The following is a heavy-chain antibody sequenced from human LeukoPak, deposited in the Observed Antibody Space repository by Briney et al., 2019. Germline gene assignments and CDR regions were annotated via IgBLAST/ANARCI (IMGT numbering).Heavy chain of an antibody. D-gene: IGHD3-10*01. J-gene: IGHJ5*02. CDR2: INQGGST. Sequence: SGTLSLTCAVSGGSFSVYYWTWIRQPPGKGLEWIGDINQGGSTNYNPSLNSRVTISIDTTKNQFSLRLTSVTAADTAMYFCARDSITMVRVFDPWGQGTPVTVSS. V-gene: IGHV4-34*01. CDR1: GGSFSVYY. CDR3: ARDSITMVRVFDP.